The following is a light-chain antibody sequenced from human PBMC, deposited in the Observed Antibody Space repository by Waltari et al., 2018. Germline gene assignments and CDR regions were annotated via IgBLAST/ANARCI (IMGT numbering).Light chain of an antibody. CDR3: QVWTTSPAHVV. CDR2: RDI. CDR1: DIGSKT. V-gene: IGLV3-9*01. Sequence: SYELTQPLSVSVAPGQTATLTRGESDIGSKTVHWYQLKPGQAPLLVIYRDINRPSGIPERFSGSNSGNMATLKINRVEDGDEADYYCQVWTTSPAHVVFGGGTKVTVL. J-gene: IGLJ2*01.